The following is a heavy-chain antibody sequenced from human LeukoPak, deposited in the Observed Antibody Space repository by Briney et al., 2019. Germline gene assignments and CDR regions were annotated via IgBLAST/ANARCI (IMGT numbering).Heavy chain of an antibody. CDR3: ARRVSSSFDP. CDR2: IYYSGST. D-gene: IGHD6-6*01. V-gene: IGHV4-61*01. CDR1: GGSISSGSYY. J-gene: IGHJ5*02. Sequence: PSETLSLACTVSGGSISSGSYYWSWIRQPPGKGLEWIGYIYYSGSTNYNPSLKSRVTISVDTSKNQFSLKLSSVTAADTAIYYCARRVSSSFDPWGQGTLVTVSS.